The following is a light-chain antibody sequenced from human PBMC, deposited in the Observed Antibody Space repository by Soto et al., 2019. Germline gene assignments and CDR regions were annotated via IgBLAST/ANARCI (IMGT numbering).Light chain of an antibody. CDR1: QTIAMY. CDR2: TTA. J-gene: IGKJ2*01. Sequence: DIQMTQSPSSLSASVGDRVTITCRASQTIAMYVNWFQQKLGKAPKPLIYTTASLQSGLPPRFSGSGSETDFTLTISRLQPEDSATYYCQQSFTTPYTFGQGTKLEIK. V-gene: IGKV1-39*01. CDR3: QQSFTTPYT.